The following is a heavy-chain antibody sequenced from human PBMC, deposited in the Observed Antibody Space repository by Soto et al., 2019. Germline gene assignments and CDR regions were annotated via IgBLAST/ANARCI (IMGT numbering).Heavy chain of an antibody. Sequence: QLQLVQSGAEVKKPGSSVKVSCKASGGTFSSYAISWVRQAPGQGLEWMGGIIPIFGTANYAQKFQGRVTITADESTSTAYMELSSLRSEDTAVYYCASPLRIAALSSYYYGMDVWGQGTTVTVSS. V-gene: IGHV1-69*01. J-gene: IGHJ6*02. CDR2: IIPIFGTA. CDR1: GGTFSSYA. D-gene: IGHD6-13*01. CDR3: ASPLRIAALSSYYYGMDV.